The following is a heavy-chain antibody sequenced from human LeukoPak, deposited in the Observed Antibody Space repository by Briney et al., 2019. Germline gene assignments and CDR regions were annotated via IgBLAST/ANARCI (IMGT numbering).Heavy chain of an antibody. J-gene: IGHJ4*02. V-gene: IGHV1-8*01. D-gene: IGHD4-17*01. CDR1: GYIFTNYD. Sequence: GASVKVSCKASGYIFTNYDINWVRQATGQGLEWVGWMNPKSGNTGYAQKFQGRVTMTRDTSITTAYMELSSLRSEDTAVYYCARVYGEIDYWGQGTLVTVSS. CDR3: ARVYGEIDY. CDR2: MNPKSGNT.